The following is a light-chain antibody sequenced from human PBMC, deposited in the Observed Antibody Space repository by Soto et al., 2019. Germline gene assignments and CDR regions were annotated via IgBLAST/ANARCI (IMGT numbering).Light chain of an antibody. CDR2: VND. CDR3: VAWDDSLNGHV. Sequence: QSVLTQLPSASGTPGQRVTISCSGGSSNMGTNTVSWYQQVPGTAPKVLIYVNDQRPSGVPDRFSGSNSGTSASLAISGLQPEDEAEYYCVAWDDSLNGHVFGTGTKVPVL. V-gene: IGLV1-44*01. J-gene: IGLJ1*01. CDR1: SSNMGTNT.